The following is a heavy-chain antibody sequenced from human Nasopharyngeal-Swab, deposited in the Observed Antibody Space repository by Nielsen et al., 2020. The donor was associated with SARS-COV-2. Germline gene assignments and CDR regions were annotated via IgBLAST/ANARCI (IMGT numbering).Heavy chain of an antibody. V-gene: IGHV1-69*13. CDR1: GGTSSSYA. Sequence: SVKVSCKASGGTSSSYAISWVRQAPGQGLEWMGGIIPIFGTANYAQKFQGRVTITADESTSTAYMELSSLRSEDTAVYYCARVNIVVVTAILYYYGMDVWGQGTTVTVSS. D-gene: IGHD2-21*02. J-gene: IGHJ6*02. CDR3: ARVNIVVVTAILYYYGMDV. CDR2: IIPIFGTA.